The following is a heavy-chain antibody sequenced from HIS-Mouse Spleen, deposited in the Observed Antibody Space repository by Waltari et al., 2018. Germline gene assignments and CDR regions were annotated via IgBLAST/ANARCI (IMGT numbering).Heavy chain of an antibody. D-gene: IGHD3-9*01. V-gene: IGHV3-74*01. J-gene: IGHJ3*02. CDR1: GFTSSSNW. CDR3: ARDLELRYFDWLGVAFDI. Sequence: EVQLVESGGGLVQPGGSLRLSCAASGFTSSSNWMPWVRQAPGKGLVWVSRINSDGSSTSYADSVKGRFTISRDNAKNTLYLQMNSLRAEDTAVYYCARDLELRYFDWLGVAFDIWGQGTMVTVSS. CDR2: INSDGSST.